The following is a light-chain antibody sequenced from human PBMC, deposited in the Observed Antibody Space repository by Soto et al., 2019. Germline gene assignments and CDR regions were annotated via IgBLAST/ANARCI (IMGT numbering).Light chain of an antibody. V-gene: IGKV1-5*03. CDR2: KAS. CDR1: QSISSR. J-gene: IGKJ4*01. CDR3: QQYNSYPFT. Sequence: DIQMTQSPSTLSASVGDRVTITCRASQSISSRLAWYQQKPGKAPKLLIYKASSLESGVPSRFSGSGFGTEFTLTISSLQPDDFATYYCQQYNSYPFTFGGGTKVQIK.